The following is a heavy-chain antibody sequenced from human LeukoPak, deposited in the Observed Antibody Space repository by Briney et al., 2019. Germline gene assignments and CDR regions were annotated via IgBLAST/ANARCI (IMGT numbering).Heavy chain of an antibody. CDR2: IYYSST. CDR1: GGSFSGYY. CDR3: ARGVVAAAGRTFDF. V-gene: IGHV4-34*01. Sequence: SETLSLTCAVYGGSFSGYYWSWIRQPPGKGLEWIGSIYYSSTYYNPSLKSRVTISVDTSKNQFSLKLSSLTAADTAVYYCARGVVAAAGRTFDFWGQGTLVTVSS. J-gene: IGHJ4*02. D-gene: IGHD6-13*01.